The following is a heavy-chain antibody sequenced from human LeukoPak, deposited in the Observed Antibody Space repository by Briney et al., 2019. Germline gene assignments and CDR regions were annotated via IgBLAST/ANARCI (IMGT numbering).Heavy chain of an antibody. J-gene: IGHJ4*02. Sequence: GGSLRLSCAASGFTFSSYWMSWVRQAPGKGLEWVANIKQDGSEKYYVDSVKGRFTISRDNAKNSLYLQMNSLRAEDTAVYYCARVKNFWSGYYLDYWGQGTLVTVSS. V-gene: IGHV3-7*01. CDR2: IKQDGSEK. CDR3: ARVKNFWSGYYLDY. CDR1: GFTFSSYW. D-gene: IGHD3-3*01.